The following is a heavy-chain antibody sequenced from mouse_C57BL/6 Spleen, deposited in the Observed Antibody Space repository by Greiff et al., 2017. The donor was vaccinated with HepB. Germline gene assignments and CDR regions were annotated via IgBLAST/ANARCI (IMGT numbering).Heavy chain of an antibody. V-gene: IGHV1-55*01. CDR1: GYTFTSYW. D-gene: IGHD3-2*02. Sequence: VQLQQSGAELVKPGASVKMSCKASGYTFTSYWITWVKQRPGQGLEWIGDIYPGSGSTNYNEKFKSKATLTVDTASCTAYMQLSSLTSGDSAVYYCARRELRLRGMCAMDYWGQGTSVTVSS. CDR2: IYPGSGST. J-gene: IGHJ4*01. CDR3: ARRELRLRGMCAMDY.